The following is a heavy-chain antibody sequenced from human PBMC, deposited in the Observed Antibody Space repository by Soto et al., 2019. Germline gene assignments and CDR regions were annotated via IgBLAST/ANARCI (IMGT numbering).Heavy chain of an antibody. CDR1: GYTFTSYG. Sequence: ASVKVSCKASGYTFTSYGISWVRQAPGQGLEWMGCISAYNGNTNYAQKLQGRVTMTTDTSTSTAYMELRSLRSDDTAVYYCARDLKLRFLEWSANWFDPWGQGTLVTVSS. CDR3: ARDLKLRFLEWSANWFDP. J-gene: IGHJ5*02. CDR2: ISAYNGNT. D-gene: IGHD3-3*01. V-gene: IGHV1-18*04.